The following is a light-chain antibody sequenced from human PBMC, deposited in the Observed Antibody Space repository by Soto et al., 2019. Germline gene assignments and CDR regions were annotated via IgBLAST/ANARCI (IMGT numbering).Light chain of an antibody. V-gene: IGKV1-5*01. J-gene: IGKJ1*01. Sequence: ITESASTLSASVGDTVSNTCRASQSIERYLAWYQQKPGKAPNLLIYDASSLQDGVPSRFSGSGSGTEFTLSISSLQPDDFAAYYCQQYHSYSRTFGQGAKVAIK. CDR2: DAS. CDR3: QQYHSYSRT. CDR1: QSIERY.